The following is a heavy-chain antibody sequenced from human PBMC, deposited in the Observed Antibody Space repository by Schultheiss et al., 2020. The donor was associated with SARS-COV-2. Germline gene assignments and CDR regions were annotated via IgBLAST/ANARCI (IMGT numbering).Heavy chain of an antibody. V-gene: IGHV3-30*01. Sequence: LSLTCAASGFTFSSYAMHWVRQAPGKGLEWVAVISYDGSNKYYADSVKGRFTISRDNSKNTLYLQMNSLRAEDTAVYYCARGLVPANGDSLDYWGQGXXXXVS. CDR3: ARGLVPANGDSLDY. CDR1: GFTFSSYA. CDR2: ISYDGSNK. D-gene: IGHD3-16*01. J-gene: IGHJ4*02.